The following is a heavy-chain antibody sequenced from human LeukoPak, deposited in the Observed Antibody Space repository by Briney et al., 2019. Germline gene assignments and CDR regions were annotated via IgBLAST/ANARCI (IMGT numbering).Heavy chain of an antibody. CDR1: GASIRTYH. V-gene: IGHV4-59*08. CDR3: ARLNNAGGSHRDFDC. Sequence: SETLSLTCTVSGASIRTYHWSWFRQSPGKGLEWTASIYDSGYTNYSVSLKSRTPLSLHTSNNPFSLRLTSVTAADTAVYYCARLNNAGGSHRDFDCWGQGTLVTVSS. CDR2: IYDSGYT. D-gene: IGHD4-23*01. J-gene: IGHJ4*02.